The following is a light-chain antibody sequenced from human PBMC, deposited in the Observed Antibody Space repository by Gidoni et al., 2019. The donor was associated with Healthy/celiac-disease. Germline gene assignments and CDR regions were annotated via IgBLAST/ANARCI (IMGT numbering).Light chain of an antibody. CDR1: QSVLYSSNNKNY. CDR2: WAS. CDR3: QQYYSTPRT. Sequence: IVLTQSPDSLAVSLGERATINSKSSQSVLYSSNNKNYLAWYQQKPGQPPKLIIYWASTRESGVPDRFSGSGSGTDFTLTISSLQAEDVAVYYCQQYYSTPRTFXXXTKLEIK. J-gene: IGKJ2*01. V-gene: IGKV4-1*01.